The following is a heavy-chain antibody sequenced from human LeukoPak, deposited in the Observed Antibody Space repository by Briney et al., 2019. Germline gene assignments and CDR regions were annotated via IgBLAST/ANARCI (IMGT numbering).Heavy chain of an antibody. CDR2: IYPGDSDT. CDR1: GYSFSSYW. Sequence: PGESLKISCKGSGYSFSSYWIAWVRQMPGKGLEWMGIIYPGDSDTRYSPSFQGQVTISADKSISTAYLQWSSLKASDTAMYYCAGRNQLLFDAFDIWARGTMVTVSS. V-gene: IGHV5-51*01. D-gene: IGHD2-21*02. CDR3: AGRNQLLFDAFDI. J-gene: IGHJ3*02.